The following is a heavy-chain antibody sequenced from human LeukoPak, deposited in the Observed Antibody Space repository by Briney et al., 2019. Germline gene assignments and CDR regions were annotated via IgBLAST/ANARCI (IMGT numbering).Heavy chain of an antibody. CDR3: ARDRRGGWYDY. D-gene: IGHD6-19*01. V-gene: IGHV3-21*01. CDR2: ISSSSSYI. Sequence: GGSLRLSRAASGFTFSSYSMNWVRQAPGKGLGWVSSISSSSSYIYYADSVKGRFTISRDNAKNSLYLQMNSRRAEDTAVYYCARDRRGGWYDYWGQGTLVTVSS. J-gene: IGHJ4*02. CDR1: GFTFSSYS.